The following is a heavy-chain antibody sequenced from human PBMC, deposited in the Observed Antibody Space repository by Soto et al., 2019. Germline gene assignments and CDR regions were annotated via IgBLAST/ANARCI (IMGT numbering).Heavy chain of an antibody. J-gene: IGHJ4*02. Sequence: GGSLRLSCAASGFIFSSYSMNWVRQAPGKGLEWVSYVSSSSNSIYYADSVKGRSTISRDNAKNSLFLQMNSLRDDDTAVYFCARVKYSGSYSPFDNWGQGTLVTVSS. V-gene: IGHV3-48*02. D-gene: IGHD1-26*01. CDR3: ARVKYSGSYSPFDN. CDR2: VSSSSNSI. CDR1: GFIFSSYS.